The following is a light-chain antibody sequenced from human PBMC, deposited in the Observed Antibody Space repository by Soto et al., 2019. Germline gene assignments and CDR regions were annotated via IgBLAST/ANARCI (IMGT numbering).Light chain of an antibody. CDR2: GAS. CDR3: QQYGSSPRT. V-gene: IGKV3-20*01. J-gene: IGKJ2*02. Sequence: EIVLTQSPGTLSLSPGERATLSCRASQSVSSSYLAWYQHKPGQAPRLLIYGASSRPTGVPDRFSGSGSGTDFTLTISRLEPEDFAVYYCQQYGSSPRTFGQGTKLEIK. CDR1: QSVSSSY.